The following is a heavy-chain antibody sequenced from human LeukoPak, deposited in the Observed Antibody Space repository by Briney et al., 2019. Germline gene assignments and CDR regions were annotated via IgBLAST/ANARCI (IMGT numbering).Heavy chain of an antibody. Sequence: SGRSLRLSCAASGFTFSRYGMHWVRHAPGKGLELVAVILYDGSNKYYADSVKGRFTISRDNSKNTLYLQMNSLRAEDTAVYYCAKDHEPYCGGDCFNGDYWGQGTLVTVSS. CDR1: GFTFSRYG. CDR2: ILYDGSNK. V-gene: IGHV3-30*18. CDR3: AKDHEPYCGGDCFNGDY. J-gene: IGHJ4*02. D-gene: IGHD2-21*02.